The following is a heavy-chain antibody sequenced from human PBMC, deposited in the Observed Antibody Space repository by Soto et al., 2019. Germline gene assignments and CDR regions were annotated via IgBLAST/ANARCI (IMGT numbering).Heavy chain of an antibody. V-gene: IGHV1-18*01. CDR3: ARDCSSTSCYPGYYYYYGMDV. CDR1: VYTFTSYG. Sequence: XSVKVSCKGSVYTFTSYGISWVRQAPGQGLEGMGWISAYNGNTNYAQKLQGRVTMTTDTSTSTAYMELRSLRSDDTAVYYCARDCSSTSCYPGYYYYYGMDVWGQGTTVTVSS. J-gene: IGHJ6*02. D-gene: IGHD2-2*01. CDR2: ISAYNGNT.